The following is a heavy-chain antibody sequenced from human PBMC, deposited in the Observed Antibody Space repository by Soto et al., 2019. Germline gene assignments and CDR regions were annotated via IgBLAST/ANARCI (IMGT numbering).Heavy chain of an antibody. CDR1: GFTFSNYA. Sequence: GGSLRLSCAASGFTFSNYAMSWVRQAPGKGLEWVSAISGSGGSTYYADSVKGRFTISRDNSKNTLYLQMNSLRAEDTAVYYCAKEIFGYENLYYYGMDVWGQGTTVTVSS. CDR3: AKEIFGYENLYYYGMDV. J-gene: IGHJ6*02. CDR2: ISGSGGST. V-gene: IGHV3-23*01. D-gene: IGHD3-3*01.